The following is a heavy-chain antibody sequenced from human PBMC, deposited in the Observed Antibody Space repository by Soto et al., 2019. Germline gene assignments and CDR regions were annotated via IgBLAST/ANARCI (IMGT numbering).Heavy chain of an antibody. Sequence: QVQLVQSGAEVKKPGASVKVSCKASGYTFTSYYMHWVRQAPGQGLEWMGIINPSGGSTSYAQKFQGRVTMTRDTSTCTVYMELSSLRSEDTAVYYCARGRRVVVAATPTLYYWGQGTLVTVSS. V-gene: IGHV1-46*01. CDR3: ARGRRVVVAATPTLYY. D-gene: IGHD2-15*01. J-gene: IGHJ4*02. CDR1: GYTFTSYY. CDR2: INPSGGST.